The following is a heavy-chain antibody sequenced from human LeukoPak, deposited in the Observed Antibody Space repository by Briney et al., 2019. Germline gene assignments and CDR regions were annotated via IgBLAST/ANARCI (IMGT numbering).Heavy chain of an antibody. Sequence: SETLSLICAVSGGPFSSYFWSWIRQPPGKGQEWIGEIHNSGTTNYNPSLNSRVTISEDTSKNQFHLNLSSVTAADTAVYYCARRYYYNLGSFPFDFWGQGTLVTVSS. CDR1: GGPFSSYF. J-gene: IGHJ4*02. CDR3: ARRYYYNLGSFPFDF. CDR2: IHNSGTT. D-gene: IGHD3-10*01. V-gene: IGHV4-34*01.